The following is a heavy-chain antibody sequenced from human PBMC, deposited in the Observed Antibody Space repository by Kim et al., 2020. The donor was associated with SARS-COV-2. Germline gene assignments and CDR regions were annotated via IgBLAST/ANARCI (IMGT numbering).Heavy chain of an antibody. CDR2: INHSCRT. D-gene: IGHD3-10*01. J-gene: IGHJ2*01. CDR1: GGSFRRHY. CDR3: ASGLHTASGSGRDFCDL. V-gene: IGHV4-34*01. Sequence: SETLSLTCAVYGGSFRRHYWCWIRLRPGTGLEWIGDINHSCRTNYNPSLKRRVTISVDASKNQFSLTLTLVTAADTAVYDCASGLHTASGSGRDFCDLWG.